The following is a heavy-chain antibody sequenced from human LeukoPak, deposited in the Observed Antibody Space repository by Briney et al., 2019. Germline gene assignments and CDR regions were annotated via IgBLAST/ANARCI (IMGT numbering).Heavy chain of an antibody. Sequence: GRSLRLSCAASGFTFSAYSMNWVRQAPGKGLEWVSYINPDSTNIYYADSVKGRFTISRDNAWNSLYLQMNGLRDEDTAVYYCARAAYASSPDYWGQGTLVTVSS. D-gene: IGHD6-13*01. CDR2: INPDSTNI. J-gene: IGHJ4*02. CDR3: ARAAYASSPDY. CDR1: GFTFSAYS. V-gene: IGHV3-48*02.